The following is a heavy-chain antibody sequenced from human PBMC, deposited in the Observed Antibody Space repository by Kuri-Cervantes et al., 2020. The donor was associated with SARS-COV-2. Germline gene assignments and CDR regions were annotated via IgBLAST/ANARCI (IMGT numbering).Heavy chain of an antibody. V-gene: IGHV3-38-3*01. D-gene: IGHD3-3*01. CDR3: ARIQETTIFGVAIHLYYYMDV. Sequence: GGSLRLSCAASGFTVSSNEMSWVRQAPGKGLEWVSSISGGSTYYADSRKGRFTISRDNSKNTLHLQMNSLRAEDTAAYYCARIQETTIFGVAIHLYYYMDVWGKGTTVTVSS. J-gene: IGHJ6*03. CDR1: GFTVSSNE. CDR2: ISGGST.